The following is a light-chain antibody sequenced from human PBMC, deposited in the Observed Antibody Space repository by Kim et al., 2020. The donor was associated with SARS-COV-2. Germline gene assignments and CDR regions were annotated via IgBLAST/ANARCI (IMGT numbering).Light chain of an antibody. Sequence: EIVLTQSPAILSLSPGDRATLSCRASQSINSDLGWYHQIPGQAPRLLIWDASNRATGTPARFSGSGSGTDFTLTITSLEREDFAVYYCLQRHDWPLTFGGGTKVDIK. CDR1: QSINSD. V-gene: IGKV3-11*01. J-gene: IGKJ4*01. CDR3: LQRHDWPLT. CDR2: DAS.